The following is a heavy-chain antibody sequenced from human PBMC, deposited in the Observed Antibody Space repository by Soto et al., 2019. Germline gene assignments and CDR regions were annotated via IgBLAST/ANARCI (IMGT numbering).Heavy chain of an antibody. Sequence: PGESLKISCKGSGYSFTSYWISWVRQMPGKGLEWMGRIDPSDSYTNYSPSFQGHVTISADKSISTAYLQWSSLKASDTAMYYCARHVFSGYDHHYYYGMDVWGQGTTVTVSS. J-gene: IGHJ6*02. CDR1: GYSFTSYW. D-gene: IGHD5-12*01. V-gene: IGHV5-10-1*01. CDR3: ARHVFSGYDHHYYYGMDV. CDR2: IDPSDSYT.